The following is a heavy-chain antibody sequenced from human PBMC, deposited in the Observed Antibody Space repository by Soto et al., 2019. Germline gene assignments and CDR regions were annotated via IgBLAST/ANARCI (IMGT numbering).Heavy chain of an antibody. V-gene: IGHV1-18*04. CDR2: ISAYNGNT. Sequence: GASVKVSCKASGYTFTSYGISWVRQAPGQGLEWMGWISAYNGNTNYAQKLQGRVTMTTDTSTSTAYMELRSLRSDDTAVYYCARFHYDFWSGYYLGGGNYYYGMDVWGQGTTVTVSS. J-gene: IGHJ6*02. CDR3: ARFHYDFWSGYYLGGGNYYYGMDV. D-gene: IGHD3-3*01. CDR1: GYTFTSYG.